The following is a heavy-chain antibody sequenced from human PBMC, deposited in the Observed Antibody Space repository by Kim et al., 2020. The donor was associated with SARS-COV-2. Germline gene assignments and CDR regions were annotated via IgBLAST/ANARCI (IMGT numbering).Heavy chain of an antibody. CDR2: GST. CDR3: ASLAAAGDY. V-gene: IGHV4-59*01. J-gene: IGHJ4*02. D-gene: IGHD6-13*01. Sequence: GSTNYNPSLKSRVTISVDTSKNQFSLKLSSVTAADTAVYYCASLAAAGDYWGQGTLVTVSS.